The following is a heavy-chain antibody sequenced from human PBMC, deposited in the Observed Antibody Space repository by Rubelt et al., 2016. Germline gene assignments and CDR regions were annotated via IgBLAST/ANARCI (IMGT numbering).Heavy chain of an antibody. D-gene: IGHD1-26*01. CDR3: ARSIGGATNDAFDI. Sequence: RLSCAVSGFTFTNAWMNWVRQAPGKGLEWVGRIRNKANSYATVYVESVKGRFTISRDNSKNTLYLQMNSLRAEDTAVYYSARSIGGATNDAFDIWGQGTMVTVSS. J-gene: IGHJ3*02. CDR1: GFTFTNAW. CDR2: IRNKANSYAT. V-gene: IGHV3-72*01.